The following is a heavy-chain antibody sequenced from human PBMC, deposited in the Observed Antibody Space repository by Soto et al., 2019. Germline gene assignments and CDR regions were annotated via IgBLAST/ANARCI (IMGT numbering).Heavy chain of an antibody. CDR2: ISSSSSYI. Sequence: GGSLRLSCAASGFTFSSYSMNWVRQAPGKGLEWVSSISSSSSYIYYADSVKGRFTISRDNAKNSLYLQMNSLRAEDTAVYYSARDYGTDYDFWSGYYYYYYGMDVWGQGTTVTVSS. D-gene: IGHD3-3*01. CDR3: ARDYGTDYDFWSGYYYYYYGMDV. V-gene: IGHV3-21*01. J-gene: IGHJ6*02. CDR1: GFTFSSYS.